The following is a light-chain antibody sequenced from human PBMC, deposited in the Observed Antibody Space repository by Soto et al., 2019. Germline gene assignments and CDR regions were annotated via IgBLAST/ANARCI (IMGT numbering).Light chain of an antibody. J-gene: IGLJ2*01. CDR1: SSNIGAGSD. CDR3: AAWDDSLDGVL. Sequence: QAVVTQPPSVSGAPGQRVTISCTGSSSNIGAGSDVHWYQHLPGTAPKLLIYGNSNRPSGVPDRFSGSKFGTSASLAITGLQSDDEADYYCAAWDDSLDGVLFGGGTKLTVL. CDR2: GNS. V-gene: IGLV1-40*01.